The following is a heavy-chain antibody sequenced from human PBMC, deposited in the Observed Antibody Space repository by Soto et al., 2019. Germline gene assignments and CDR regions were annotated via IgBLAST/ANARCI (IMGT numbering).Heavy chain of an antibody. CDR3: ATERDAAAGFHFDY. Sequence: QPGGSLRLSCAASGFTFNNFAMSWVRQAPGKGLEWVSAIGDSGSGTFYADSVKGRFTISRDNSKSTLYLQMNSLRAEDTAVYYCATERDAAAGFHFDYWGQGTLVTVSS. CDR1: GFTFNNFA. D-gene: IGHD6-13*01. CDR2: IGDSGSGT. J-gene: IGHJ4*02. V-gene: IGHV3-23*01.